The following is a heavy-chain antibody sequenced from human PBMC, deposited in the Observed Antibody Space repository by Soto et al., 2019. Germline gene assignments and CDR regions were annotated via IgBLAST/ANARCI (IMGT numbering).Heavy chain of an antibody. V-gene: IGHV3-11*01. J-gene: IGHJ4*02. Sequence: QVQLVESGGGLVKPGGSLRLSCAASGFTFSDYYMSWIRQAPGKGLEWLSYISISGGTIYYADSVKGRFSISRDNAKNSLSLQLSSLRAEDPAVYFCVRERARVFDSWGQGTLVTVSS. CDR1: GFTFSDYY. CDR2: ISISGGTI. CDR3: VRERARVFDS.